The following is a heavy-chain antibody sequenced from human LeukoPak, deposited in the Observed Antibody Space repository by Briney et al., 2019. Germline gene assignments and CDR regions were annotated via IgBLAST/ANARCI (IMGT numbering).Heavy chain of an antibody. CDR2: IIPIFGTA. Sequence: ASVKVSCNASGGTFSSYAISWVRQAPGQGLEWMGGIIPIFGTANYAQKFQGRVTITADESTSTAYMELSSLRSEDTAVYYCARDCCPYCSSTSCYRTPDYYMDVWGKGTTVTVSS. V-gene: IGHV1-69*13. CDR1: GGTFSSYA. D-gene: IGHD2-2*01. J-gene: IGHJ6*03. CDR3: ARDCCPYCSSTSCYRTPDYYMDV.